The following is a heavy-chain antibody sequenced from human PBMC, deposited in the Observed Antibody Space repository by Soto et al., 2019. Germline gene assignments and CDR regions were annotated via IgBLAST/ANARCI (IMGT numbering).Heavy chain of an antibody. CDR2: ISSSSSYI. V-gene: IGHV3-21*01. J-gene: IGHJ3*01. CDR3: ARDREGVGAGLF. Sequence: LRLSCAASGFTFSTYSMNWVRQAPGKGLEWVSSISSSSSYIYYADSVRGRFTISRDNAKNSLYLQMNSLRAEDTAVYYCARDREGVGAGLFWGQGTMVTVSS. CDR1: GFTFSTYS. D-gene: IGHD1-26*01.